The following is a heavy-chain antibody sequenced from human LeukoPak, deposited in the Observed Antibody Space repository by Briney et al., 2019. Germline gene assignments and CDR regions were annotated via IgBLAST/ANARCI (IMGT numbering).Heavy chain of an antibody. J-gene: IGHJ6*02. D-gene: IGHD3-9*01. CDR2: IKQDGSEK. Sequence: PGGSLRLSCAASGFTFSSYAMSWVRQAPGKGLEWVANIKQDGSEKYYVDSVKGRFTISRDNAKNSLYLQMNSLRAEDTAVYYCARDESGTASQLRYFDWLFPAGDYGMDVWGQGTTVTVSS. CDR1: GFTFSSYA. V-gene: IGHV3-7*01. CDR3: ARDESGTASQLRYFDWLFPAGDYGMDV.